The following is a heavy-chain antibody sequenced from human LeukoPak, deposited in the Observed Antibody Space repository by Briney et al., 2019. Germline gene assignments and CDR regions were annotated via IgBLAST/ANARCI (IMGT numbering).Heavy chain of an antibody. CDR1: GFTFSNYA. CDR2: ITGSGGST. Sequence: PGGSLRLSCAASGFTFSNYAMSWVRQAPGKGLEWVSAITGSGGSTYCADSVKGRFTISRDNSKSTLYLQMNSLRAEDTAVYYCARDGGQAGFDPWGQGTLVTVSS. J-gene: IGHJ5*02. CDR3: ARDGGQAGFDP. V-gene: IGHV3-23*01. D-gene: IGHD3-16*01.